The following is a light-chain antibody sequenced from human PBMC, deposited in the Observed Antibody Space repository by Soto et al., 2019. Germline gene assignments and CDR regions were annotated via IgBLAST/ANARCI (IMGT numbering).Light chain of an antibody. CDR1: QSLSNL. J-gene: IGKJ1*01. V-gene: IGKV1-5*03. Sequence: DIQMTTSPSTLSASVGDRVTITCRASQSLSNLLAWYQQKPGKAPKRLIYKTSSLHTGVTSRFRGRGAGTEFTLTISSLQPDDFVTYYCQQYTTYPWTFGQGTKVEIK. CDR2: KTS. CDR3: QQYTTYPWT.